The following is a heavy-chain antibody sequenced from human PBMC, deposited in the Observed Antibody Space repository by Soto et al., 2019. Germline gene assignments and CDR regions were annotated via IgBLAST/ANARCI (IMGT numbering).Heavy chain of an antibody. CDR3: ARDSSGGMDV. CDR1: GGSISSYY. Sequence: PSETLSLTCTVSGGSISSYYWSWIRQPPGKGLEWTGYIYYSGSTNYNPSLKSRVTISVDTSKNQFSLKLSSVTAADTAVYYCARDSSGGMDVWGQGTTVTVSS. D-gene: IGHD3-10*01. J-gene: IGHJ6*02. CDR2: IYYSGST. V-gene: IGHV4-59*01.